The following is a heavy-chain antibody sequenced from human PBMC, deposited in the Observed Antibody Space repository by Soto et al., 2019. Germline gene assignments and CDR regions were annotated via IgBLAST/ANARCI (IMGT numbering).Heavy chain of an antibody. V-gene: IGHV3-30*18. Sequence: QVQLVESGGGVVQPGRSLRLSCAASGFTFSSYGMHWVRQAPGKGLEWVAVISYDGSDKYYADSVKGRFTISRDNSXNKLNLQMNSLRADDTAVYYCAKALGELSPESYDYWGQGTLITVSS. J-gene: IGHJ4*02. CDR3: AKALGELSPESYDY. CDR2: ISYDGSDK. D-gene: IGHD3-16*02. CDR1: GFTFSSYG.